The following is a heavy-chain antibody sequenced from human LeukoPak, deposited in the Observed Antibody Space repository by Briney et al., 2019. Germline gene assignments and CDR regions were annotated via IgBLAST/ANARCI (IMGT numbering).Heavy chain of an antibody. J-gene: IGHJ3*02. V-gene: IGHV3-21*01. CDR3: ARGGLNYADASDI. CDR2: ISSGSSYV. CDR1: GSTFSRHS. D-gene: IGHD4-11*01. Sequence: GGSLRLSCAASGSTFSRHSMNWVRQAPGKGLEWVSYISSGSSYVYYADSVKGRFTISRDNAENSLYLQMNSLRGEDTAVYYCARGGLNYADASDIWGQGTMVTVSS.